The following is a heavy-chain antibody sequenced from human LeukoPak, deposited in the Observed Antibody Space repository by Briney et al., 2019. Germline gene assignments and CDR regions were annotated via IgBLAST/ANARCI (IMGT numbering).Heavy chain of an antibody. CDR3: AKDRRATTEIDY. J-gene: IGHJ4*02. CDR1: GFTFSSYG. V-gene: IGHV3-30*18. Sequence: GGSLGLSCAASGFTFSSYGMHWVRQAPGKGLEWVAVISYDGSNKYYADSVKGRFTISRDNSKNTLYLQMNSLRAEDTAVYYCAKDRRATTEIDYWGQGTLVTVSS. D-gene: IGHD1-26*01. CDR2: ISYDGSNK.